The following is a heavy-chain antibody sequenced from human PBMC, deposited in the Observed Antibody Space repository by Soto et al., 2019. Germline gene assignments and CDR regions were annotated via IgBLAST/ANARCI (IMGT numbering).Heavy chain of an antibody. CDR3: ASRSSGWYFDY. Sequence: GGSLRLSCAASGFTFSSYSMSWVRQAPGKGLEWVSVISGSGGSTYYADSVKGRFTISRDNSKNTLYLQMNSLRAEDTAVYYCASRSSGWYFDYWGQGTLVTVSS. J-gene: IGHJ4*02. D-gene: IGHD6-19*01. CDR1: GFTFSSYS. CDR2: ISGSGGST. V-gene: IGHV3-23*01.